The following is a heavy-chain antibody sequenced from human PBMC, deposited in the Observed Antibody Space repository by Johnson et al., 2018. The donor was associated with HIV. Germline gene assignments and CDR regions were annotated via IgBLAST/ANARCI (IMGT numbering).Heavy chain of an antibody. V-gene: IGHV3-7*05. J-gene: IGHJ3*01. CDR1: GFIFSSYW. D-gene: IGHD3-10*01. CDR3: ARTFDLGDWDAFDL. Sequence: VQLVESGGGVVRPGGSLRLSCEASGFIFSSYWMSWVRQAPGKGLEWVAHIKQDGRGTFYVDSVKGRFTVSRDNDKNSLYLQLSSLRAEDTAMYYCARTFDLGDWDAFDLWGQGTMVTVSS. CDR2: IKQDGRGT.